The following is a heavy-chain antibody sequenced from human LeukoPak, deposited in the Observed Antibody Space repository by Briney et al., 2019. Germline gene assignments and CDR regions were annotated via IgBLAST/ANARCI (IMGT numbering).Heavy chain of an antibody. Sequence: SVKVSCKASGGTFSSYAISWVRQAPGQGLEWMGGIIPIFGTANYAQKFQGRVTITADESTSTAYMELSSLRSEDTAVYYCARDLAGYYYDSSGYYDYWGQGTLVTASS. V-gene: IGHV1-69*01. CDR3: ARDLAGYYYDSSGYYDY. CDR1: GGTFSSYA. J-gene: IGHJ4*02. D-gene: IGHD3-22*01. CDR2: IIPIFGTA.